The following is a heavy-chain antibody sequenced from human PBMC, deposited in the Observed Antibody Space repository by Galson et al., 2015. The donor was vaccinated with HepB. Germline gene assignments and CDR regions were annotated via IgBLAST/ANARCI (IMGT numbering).Heavy chain of an antibody. J-gene: IGHJ6*02. CDR3: ARDDIIAVAGTYYYYGMDV. CDR2: TYYRSKWYN. V-gene: IGHV6-1*01. D-gene: IGHD6-19*01. Sequence: CAISGDSVSSNSAAWNWIRQSPSRGLEWLGRTYYRSKWYNDYAVSVKSRITINPDTSKNQFSLQLNSVTPEDTAVYYCARDDIIAVAGTYYYYGMDVWGQGTTVTVSS. CDR1: GDSVSSNSAA.